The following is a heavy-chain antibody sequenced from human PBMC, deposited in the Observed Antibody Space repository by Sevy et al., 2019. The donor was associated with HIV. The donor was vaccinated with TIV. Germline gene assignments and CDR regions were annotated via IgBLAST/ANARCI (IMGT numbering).Heavy chain of an antibody. J-gene: IGHJ3*02. V-gene: IGHV4-38-2*01. CDR1: GYSINSGYY. CDR2: MYHTGST. Sequence: SETLSLTCAVSGYSINSGYYWSWIRQPPGKGLEWIGSMYHTGSTYYNPSLKSRVTISLDKSKNHFSLNLSSVTAADTAMYYCARGGDQWLIFGSFDIWGQGTMVTVSS. D-gene: IGHD6-19*01. CDR3: ARGGDQWLIFGSFDI.